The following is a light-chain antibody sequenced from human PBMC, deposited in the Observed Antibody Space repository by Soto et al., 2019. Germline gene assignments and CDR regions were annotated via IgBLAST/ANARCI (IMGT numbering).Light chain of an antibody. CDR3: QTWGTGIQV. V-gene: IGLV4-69*01. J-gene: IGLJ3*02. CDR2: LNSDGSH. Sequence: QLVLTQSPSASASLGASVKLTCTLSSGHSTFVIAWHQQQPEKGPRYLMKLNSDGSHTKGDGIPDRFSGSSSGAERYLIISSLQSEDEADYYCQTWGTGIQVFGGGTKLTVL. CDR1: SGHSTFV.